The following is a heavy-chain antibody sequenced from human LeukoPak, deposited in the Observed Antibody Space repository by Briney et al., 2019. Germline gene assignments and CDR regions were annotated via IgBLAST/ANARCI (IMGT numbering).Heavy chain of an antibody. Sequence: GGSLRLSCAASGFTFSSYEMNWVRQAPGKGLEWVSYISSSGSTIYYADSVKGRFTISRDNAKNSLYLQMNSLRAEDTAVYYCARDGTPIHSSGWVYMDVWGKGTTVTISS. CDR1: GFTFSSYE. V-gene: IGHV3-48*03. CDR2: ISSSGSTI. CDR3: ARDGTPIHSSGWVYMDV. D-gene: IGHD6-25*01. J-gene: IGHJ6*04.